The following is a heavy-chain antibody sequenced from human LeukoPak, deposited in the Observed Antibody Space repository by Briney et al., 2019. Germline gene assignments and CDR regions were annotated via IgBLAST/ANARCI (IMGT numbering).Heavy chain of an antibody. CDR2: ISSSSIYR. V-gene: IGHV3-21*01. CDR1: GFTFSSYA. CDR3: ARSRQHYCESSGNYEIFNWYFDL. Sequence: GGSLRLSCAASGFTFSSYAMSWVRQAPGKGLEWVSSISSSSIYRYYADSVKGRFTISRDNAKNSMYLQMNSLRVEDTAVYYCARSRQHYCESSGNYEIFNWYFDLWGRGTLVTVSS. D-gene: IGHD3-22*01. J-gene: IGHJ2*01.